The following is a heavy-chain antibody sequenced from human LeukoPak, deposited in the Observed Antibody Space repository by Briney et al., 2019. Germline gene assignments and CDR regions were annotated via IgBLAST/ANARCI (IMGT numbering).Heavy chain of an antibody. Sequence: GGPLRLSCAASGFTFSSYAMSWVRQAPGKGLEWVSAISGSGGSTYYADSVKGWFTISRDNSKNTLYLQMNSLRAEDTAVYYCAKGSTSTVTPTDYWGQGTLVTVSS. CDR2: ISGSGGST. V-gene: IGHV3-23*01. J-gene: IGHJ4*02. CDR3: AKGSTSTVTPTDY. CDR1: GFTFSSYA. D-gene: IGHD4-17*01.